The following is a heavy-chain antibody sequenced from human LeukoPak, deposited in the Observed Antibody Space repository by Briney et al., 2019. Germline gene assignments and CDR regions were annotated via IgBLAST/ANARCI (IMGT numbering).Heavy chain of an antibody. CDR1: GGSISSYY. Sequence: PSETLSLTCTVSGGSISSYYWSWIRQPPGKGLEWIGYIYYSGSTNYNPSLKSRVTISVDTSKNQFSLKLSSVTAADTAVYYCGIYYDSSGRDYWGQGTLVTVSS. D-gene: IGHD3-22*01. V-gene: IGHV4-59*08. J-gene: IGHJ4*02. CDR3: GIYYDSSGRDY. CDR2: IYYSGST.